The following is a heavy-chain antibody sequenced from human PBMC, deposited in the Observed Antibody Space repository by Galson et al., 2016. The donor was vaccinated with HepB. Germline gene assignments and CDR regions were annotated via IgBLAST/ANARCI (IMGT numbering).Heavy chain of an antibody. J-gene: IGHJ4*02. CDR1: GFTFSDYY. V-gene: IGHV3-11*06. CDR2: ISRDSTYT. D-gene: IGHD3-10*01. Sequence: SLRLSCAASGFTFSDYYMSWIRQAPGKGLEWVSYISRDSTYTNYADSVKGRFTISRDNAKNSLFLQMNTLRAEDQAVYYCAREMSRITILRGVTSSRLHHAIDCWGQGTLVTVSS. CDR3: AREMSRITILRGVTSSRLHHAIDC.